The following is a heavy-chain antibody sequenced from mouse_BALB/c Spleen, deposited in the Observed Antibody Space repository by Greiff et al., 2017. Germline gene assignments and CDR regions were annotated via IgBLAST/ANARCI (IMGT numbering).Heavy chain of an antibody. CDR1: GFTFSSYA. CDR2: ISSGGSYT. Sequence: EVQGVESGGGLVKPGGSLKLSCAASGFTFSSYAMSWVRQSPEKRLAWVAEISSGGSYTYYPDTVTGRFTISRDNAKNTLYLEMSSLRSEDTAMYYCARDGMITTEDYYAMDYWGQGTSVTVSS. CDR3: ARDGMITTEDYYAMDY. V-gene: IGHV5-9-4*01. J-gene: IGHJ4*01. D-gene: IGHD2-4*01.